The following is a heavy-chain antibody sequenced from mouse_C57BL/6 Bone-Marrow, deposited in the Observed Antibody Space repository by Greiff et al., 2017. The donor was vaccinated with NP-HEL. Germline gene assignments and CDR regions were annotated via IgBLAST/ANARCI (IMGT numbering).Heavy chain of an antibody. D-gene: IGHD2-3*01. CDR1: GYTFTSYW. CDR3: ARWRWLLRGYAMDY. V-gene: IGHV1-69*01. Sequence: QVQLQQPGAELVMPGASVKLSCKASGYTFTSYWMHWVKQRPGQGLEWIGEIDPSDSYTNYNQKFKGKSTLTVDKSSSTAYMQLSSLTSEASAVYYCARWRWLLRGYAMDYWGQGTSVTVSS. J-gene: IGHJ4*01. CDR2: IDPSDSYT.